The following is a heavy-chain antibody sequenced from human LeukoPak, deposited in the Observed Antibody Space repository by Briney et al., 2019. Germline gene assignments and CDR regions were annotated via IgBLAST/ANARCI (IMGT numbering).Heavy chain of an antibody. V-gene: IGHV4-34*01. CDR2: INHSGST. Sequence: SETLSLTCAVYGGSSSGYYSSCIRHPPGEGLEWVGEINHSGSTNYNPSLKSRVTISVDTSKNQFSLKLSSVTAADTAVYYCARRIAAAGPYPFDYWGQGTLVTVSS. CDR3: ARRIAAAGPYPFDY. D-gene: IGHD6-13*01. J-gene: IGHJ4*02. CDR1: GGSSSGYY.